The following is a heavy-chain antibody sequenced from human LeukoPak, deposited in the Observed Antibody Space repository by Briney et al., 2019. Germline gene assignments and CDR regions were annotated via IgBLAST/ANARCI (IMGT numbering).Heavy chain of an antibody. V-gene: IGHV4-39*01. J-gene: IGHJ4*02. Sequence: PSETLSLTCTVSGGSISSSSYYWGWIRQPPGKGLERMGSIYYSGSTYYNPSLKSRVTISVDTSKNQFSLKLSSVTAADTAVYYCARSDDSSFDYWGQGTLVTVSS. CDR2: IYYSGST. CDR1: GGSISSSSYY. CDR3: ARSDDSSFDY. D-gene: IGHD3-22*01.